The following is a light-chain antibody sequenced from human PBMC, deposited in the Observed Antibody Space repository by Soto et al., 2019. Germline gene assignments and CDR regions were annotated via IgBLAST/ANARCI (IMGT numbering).Light chain of an antibody. CDR3: QQYNNWPPIT. V-gene: IGKV3-15*01. CDR2: GAS. CDR1: QSVSHNY. J-gene: IGKJ5*01. Sequence: EIVFTQSPGTLSLSPGESATLSCRAIQSVSHNYLAWYQQKPGQAPRLLIYGASTRATGIPARFSGSGSGTEFTLTISSLQSEDFAVYYCQQYNNWPPITFGQGTGLKI.